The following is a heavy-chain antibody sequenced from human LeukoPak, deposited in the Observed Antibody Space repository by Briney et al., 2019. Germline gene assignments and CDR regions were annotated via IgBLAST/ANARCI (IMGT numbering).Heavy chain of an antibody. CDR1: GLTFSSYW. D-gene: IGHD5-18*01. V-gene: IGHV3-74*01. J-gene: IGHJ5*02. CDR2: INSDGSST. CDR3: ARAVDTAMEGDVVFDP. Sequence: TGGSLRLSCAASGLTFSSYWMHWVRQAPGKGLVWVSRINSDGSSTSYADSVKGRFTISRDNAKNTLYLQMNSLRAEDTAVYYCARAVDTAMEGDVVFDPWGQGTLVTVSS.